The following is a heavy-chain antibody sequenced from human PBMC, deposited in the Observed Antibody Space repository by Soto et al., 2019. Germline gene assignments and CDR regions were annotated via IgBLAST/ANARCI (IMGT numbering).Heavy chain of an antibody. J-gene: IGHJ4*02. CDR3: VYRRSAASGSGFDY. CDR1: GFSLSTSGVG. CDR2: IYWDADE. Sequence: QITLKESGPTLVKPTQTLTLTCTFSGFSLSTSGVGVGWIRQPPGKALDWLALIYWDADERYSPSLKSRLTLTKDTSKNPVVLTMTNMDPVDTATYYCVYRRSAASGSGFDYWGQGTLVTVSS. V-gene: IGHV2-5*02. D-gene: IGHD3-22*01.